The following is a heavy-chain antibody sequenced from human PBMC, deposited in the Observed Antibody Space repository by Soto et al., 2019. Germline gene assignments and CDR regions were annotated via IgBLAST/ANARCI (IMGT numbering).Heavy chain of an antibody. CDR1: VFTFSSYS. Sequence: EVQLGESGGGLVKPGGSLRLSCAASVFTFSSYSMNWVRQAPLKGLEWVSSISRSSRYIYYADSVKGRFTIFRDNAKNSLYLQMNSLRAEDTAVYYCARDRYCSGGSCYSSYYYYGMDVWGQGPTVTVSS. D-gene: IGHD2-15*01. J-gene: IGHJ6*02. V-gene: IGHV3-21*01. CDR2: ISRSSRYI. CDR3: ARDRYCSGGSCYSSYYYYGMDV.